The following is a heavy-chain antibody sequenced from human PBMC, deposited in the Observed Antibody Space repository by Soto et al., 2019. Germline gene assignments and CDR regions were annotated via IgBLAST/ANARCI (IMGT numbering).Heavy chain of an antibody. D-gene: IGHD4-17*01. CDR1: GFTFSNAW. Sequence: GGSLRLSCAASGFTFSNAWMSWVRQAPGKGLEWVGRIKSKTDGGTTDYAAPVKGRFTISRDDSKNTLYLQMNSLKTEDTAVYYCTTDGGYGDFFDAFDIWGQGTMVTVSS. CDR3: TTDGGYGDFFDAFDI. CDR2: IKSKTDGGTT. J-gene: IGHJ3*02. V-gene: IGHV3-15*01.